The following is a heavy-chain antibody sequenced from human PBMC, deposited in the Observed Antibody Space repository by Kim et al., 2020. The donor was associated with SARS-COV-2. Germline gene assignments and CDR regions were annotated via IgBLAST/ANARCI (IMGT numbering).Heavy chain of an antibody. CDR3: AKAXXFWSGYSDY. V-gene: IGHV3-23*01. Sequence: GGSLRLSCAASGFTFSSYAMSWVRQAPGKGLEWVSAISGSGGSTYYADSVKGRFTXSRDNSKNTLXXQMSSLRAEDTAVYYCAKAXXFWSGYSDYWGQGTXVTVSS. J-gene: IGHJ4*02. CDR2: ISGSGGST. CDR1: GFTFSSYA. D-gene: IGHD3-3*01.